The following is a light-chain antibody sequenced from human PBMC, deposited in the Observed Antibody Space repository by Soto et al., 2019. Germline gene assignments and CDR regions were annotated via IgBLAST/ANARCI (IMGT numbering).Light chain of an antibody. CDR2: GAS. CDR1: QSVRRN. J-gene: IGKJ4*01. CDR3: QQYDNWPPLT. V-gene: IGKV3-15*01. Sequence: IVLTQSPATPSLSPGERATLSCRASQSVRRNLAWYQQKPGQAPRLLISGASTRATGIPARFSGSGSGTEFTLTISSLQSEDFAVYYCQQYDNWPPLTFGGGTKVDIK.